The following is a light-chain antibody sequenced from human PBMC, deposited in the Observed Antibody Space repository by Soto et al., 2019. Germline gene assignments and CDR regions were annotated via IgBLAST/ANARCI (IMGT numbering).Light chain of an antibody. V-gene: IGLV2-8*01. CDR3: SSYAGSNNVV. CDR1: SSDVGGYNY. CDR2: EVS. J-gene: IGLJ2*01. Sequence: QSALTQPPSACGSAGQSVTISCTGTSSDVGGYNYVSWYQQHPGKAPKLMIYEVSKRPSGVPDRFSGSKSGNTASLTVSGLQAEDEADYYCSSYAGSNNVVFGGGTKLTVL.